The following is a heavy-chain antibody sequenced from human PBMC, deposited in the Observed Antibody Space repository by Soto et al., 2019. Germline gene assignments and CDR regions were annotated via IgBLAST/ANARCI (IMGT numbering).Heavy chain of an antibody. CDR1: GVSLSNARMG. J-gene: IGHJ4*02. Sequence: QGPLKASGPVLVKPTETLPLTCIVAGVSLSNARMGVSWIRQPPGKALEWLAHIFSNDEKSYSTSLKSRLTISKDTSNSQVVLTMTNMDPVDTATYYCARIRDSSRWTGIDYWGQGTLVTVSS. D-gene: IGHD6-13*01. CDR2: IFSNDEK. CDR3: ARIRDSSRWTGIDY. V-gene: IGHV2-26*01.